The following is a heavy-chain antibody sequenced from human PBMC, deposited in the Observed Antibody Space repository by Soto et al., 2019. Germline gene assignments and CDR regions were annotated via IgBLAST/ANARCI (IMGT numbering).Heavy chain of an antibody. J-gene: IGHJ6*03. CDR1: GGSISSSSYY. CDR3: ARPGKGFYHSYYMDV. V-gene: IGHV4-39*01. Sequence: PSETLSLACTVSGGSISSSSYYWGWIRQPPGKGLEWIGTIYYSGSTYYNPSLKSRVTISVDTSKNQFSLKLSSVTAADTAVYYCARPGKGFYHSYYMDVWGKGTTVTVSS. CDR2: IYYSGST. D-gene: IGHD1-26*01.